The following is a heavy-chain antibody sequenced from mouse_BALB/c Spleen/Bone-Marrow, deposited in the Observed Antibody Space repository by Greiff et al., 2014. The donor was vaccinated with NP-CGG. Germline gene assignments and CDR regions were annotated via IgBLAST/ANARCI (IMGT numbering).Heavy chain of an antibody. D-gene: IGHD2-4*01. CDR1: GYSFTGFF. CDR3: ARVYDYDAWFAY. Sequence: SGYSFTGFFLNWVMQSRGKSLEWIGRINPYNGDTFYNPKFEGKATLTVDKSSSTAHMELRSLASEDSAVYYCARVYDYDAWFAYWGQGTLVTVSA. J-gene: IGHJ3*01. V-gene: IGHV1-20*02. CDR2: INPYNGDT.